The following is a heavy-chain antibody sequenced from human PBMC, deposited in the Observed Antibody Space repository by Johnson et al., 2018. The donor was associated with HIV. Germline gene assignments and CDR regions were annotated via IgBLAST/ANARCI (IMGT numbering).Heavy chain of an antibody. Sequence: QVLLVESGGGVVQPGRSLRLSCAASGFTFSSYAMHWVRQAPGKGLEWVAVISYDGSNKYYADSVKGRFTIYLQMNSLRAEDTAVYYCAKGLLIAAAHDAFDIWGQGTMVTVSS. CDR2: ISYDGSNK. D-gene: IGHD6-13*01. CDR1: GFTFSSYA. CDR3: AKGLLIAAAHDAFDI. J-gene: IGHJ3*02. V-gene: IGHV3-30-3*01.